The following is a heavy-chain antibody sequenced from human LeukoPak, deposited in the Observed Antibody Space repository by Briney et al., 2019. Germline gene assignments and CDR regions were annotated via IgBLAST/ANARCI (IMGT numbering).Heavy chain of an antibody. J-gene: IGHJ4*02. CDR1: GFTFSDYY. CDR3: ARDGPHGDYEDY. D-gene: IGHD4-17*01. Sequence: PGGSLRLSCAASGFTFSDYYMSWVRQAPGKGLEGISYISSSGGTIYYADSVVGRFTISRDNARNSLFLQMNSLRVEDTAVYYCARDGPHGDYEDYWGQGTLVTVSS. V-gene: IGHV3-11*01. CDR2: ISSSGGTI.